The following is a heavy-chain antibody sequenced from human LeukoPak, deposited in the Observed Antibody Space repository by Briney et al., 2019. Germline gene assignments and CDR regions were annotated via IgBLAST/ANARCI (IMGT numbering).Heavy chain of an antibody. D-gene: IGHD3-3*01. CDR2: IYYSGST. Sequence: SETLSLTCTVSGGSISSSIYYWGWIRQPPGKGLEWIGSIYYSGSTYYNPSLKSRVTISVDTSKSQFSLKLSSVTAEDSAVYYCARFKSGGFSYFDSWGQGTLVAVSS. CDR1: GGSISSSIYY. CDR3: ARFKSGGFSYFDS. V-gene: IGHV4-39*07. J-gene: IGHJ4*02.